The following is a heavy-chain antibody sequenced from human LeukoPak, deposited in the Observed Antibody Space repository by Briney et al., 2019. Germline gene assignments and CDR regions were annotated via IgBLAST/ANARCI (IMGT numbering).Heavy chain of an antibody. CDR2: IVVGSGNT. Sequence: SVKVSCKASGFAFTSSAVQWVRQARGQRLEWIGWIVVGSGNTNYAQKFQERVTITRDMSTSTAYMELSSLRSEDTAVYYCAAGGSSSWYLMEHWGQGTLVTVSS. J-gene: IGHJ1*01. CDR3: AAGGSSSWYLMEH. V-gene: IGHV1-58*01. CDR1: GFAFTSSA. D-gene: IGHD6-13*01.